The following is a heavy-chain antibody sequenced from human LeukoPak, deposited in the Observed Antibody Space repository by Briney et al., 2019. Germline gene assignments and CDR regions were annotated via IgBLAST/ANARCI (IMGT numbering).Heavy chain of an antibody. V-gene: IGHV3-23*01. D-gene: IGHD3-10*01. CDR2: ISGSGGSA. J-gene: IGHJ5*02. CDR3: AKYRGGRTFDP. CDR1: RFTFSSYA. Sequence: GGSLRLSCAASRFTFSSYAMSWVRQAPGKGLEWVSAISGSGGSAYYADSVKGRFTISRDNSKNTLYLQMNSLRAEDTAVYYCAKYRGGRTFDPWGQGTLVTVSS.